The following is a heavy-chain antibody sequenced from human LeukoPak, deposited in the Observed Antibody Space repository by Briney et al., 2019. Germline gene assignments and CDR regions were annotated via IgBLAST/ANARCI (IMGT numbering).Heavy chain of an antibody. J-gene: IGHJ4*02. CDR3: ARAYCTGGTCFKDY. V-gene: IGHV3-30-3*01. CDR2: ISYDGSNK. Sequence: GGSLRLSCAASGFTFSSYAMHWVRQAPGKGLEWVAVISYDGSNKYYADSVKGRFSISRDNSKNTLYLQLNSLRTEDTALYYCARAYCTGGTCFKDYWGQGTLVTVSS. CDR1: GFTFSSYA. D-gene: IGHD2-8*02.